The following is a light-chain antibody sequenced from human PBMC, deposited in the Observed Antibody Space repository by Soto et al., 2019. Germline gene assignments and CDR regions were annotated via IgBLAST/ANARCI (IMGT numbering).Light chain of an antibody. CDR2: DAS. Sequence: EIQMTQSPSSLSASVGDRVTITWRASQTISTYLNWYQQKPGTAPRLLIYDASSLLSGVPSRFSGSGSGTDFTLTIASLQPEDFSPYYCQQSDSTPYTFGQGTKV. CDR3: QQSDSTPYT. V-gene: IGKV1-39*01. J-gene: IGKJ2*01. CDR1: QTISTY.